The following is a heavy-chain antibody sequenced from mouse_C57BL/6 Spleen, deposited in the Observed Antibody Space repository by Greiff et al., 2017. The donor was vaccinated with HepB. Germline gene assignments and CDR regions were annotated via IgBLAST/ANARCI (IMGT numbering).Heavy chain of an antibody. D-gene: IGHD2-2*01. Sequence: QVHVKQSGAELAKPGASVKLSCKASGYTFTSYWMHWVKQRPGQGLEWIGYINPSSGYTKYNQKFKDKATLTADKSSSTAYMQLSSLTYEDSAVYYCAREYYGYGSWFAYWGQGTLVTVSA. CDR3: AREYYGYGSWFAY. CDR1: GYTFTSYW. V-gene: IGHV1-7*01. CDR2: INPSSGYT. J-gene: IGHJ3*01.